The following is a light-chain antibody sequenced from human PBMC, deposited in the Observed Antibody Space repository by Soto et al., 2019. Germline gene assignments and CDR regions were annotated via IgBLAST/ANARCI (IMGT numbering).Light chain of an antibody. CDR2: DVS. V-gene: IGKV3-15*01. J-gene: IGKJ1*01. CDR1: QNISNY. CDR3: QQYNDWPRT. Sequence: IVLTQSPATLSLSPGKRATLSCRASQNISNYLIWYQQKPGQAPRLLIYDVSNRATGIPARFSGSGSGTEFTLTISSLQSEDFAVYFCQQYNDWPRTFGQGTKVDIK.